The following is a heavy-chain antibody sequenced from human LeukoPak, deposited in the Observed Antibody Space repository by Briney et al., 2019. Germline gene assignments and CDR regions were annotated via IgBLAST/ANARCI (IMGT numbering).Heavy chain of an antibody. Sequence: GGSLRLSCAASGFSCSTRGMSWVRQAPGKGLEWVSAISGNDESTFYADSVKGRFTISRDNSRNTLYLQLSSLSAEDSAIYYCARDRRRARTYSGLFDYWGKGTLVTVSS. CDR3: ARDRRRARTYSGLFDY. J-gene: IGHJ4*02. V-gene: IGHV3-23*01. CDR1: GFSCSTRG. CDR2: ISGNDEST. D-gene: IGHD5-12*01.